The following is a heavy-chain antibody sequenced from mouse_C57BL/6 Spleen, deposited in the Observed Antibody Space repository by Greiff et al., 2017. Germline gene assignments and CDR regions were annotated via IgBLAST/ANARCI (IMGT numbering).Heavy chain of an antibody. CDR3: ARDQRRDYPYYAMDY. D-gene: IGHD5-5*01. CDR2: INYDGSST. CDR1: GFTFSDYY. J-gene: IGHJ4*01. Sequence: EVQGVESEGGLVQPGSSMKLSCTASGFTFSDYYMAWVRQVPEKGLEWVANINYDGSSTYYLDSLKSRFLISRDNAKNILYLQMSSLKSEDTATYYCARDQRRDYPYYAMDYWGQGTSVTVSS. V-gene: IGHV5-16*01.